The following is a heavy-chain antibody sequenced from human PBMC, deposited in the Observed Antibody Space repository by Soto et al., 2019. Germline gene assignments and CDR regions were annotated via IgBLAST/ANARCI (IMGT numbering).Heavy chain of an antibody. CDR1: GGYIRSYY. CDR3: ARDLWGYCGTDCYPLDV. V-gene: IGHV4-59*01. Sequence: PSEIQPLSYTVCGGYIRSYYWSWIRQPTGKGLEWIGYMYNTGSTVYNPPFKSRVTISVDTSKNQFSLKLNSVTAADTAVYYCARDLWGYCGTDCYPLDVWGQGTTVTVSS. CDR2: MYNTGST. D-gene: IGHD2-21*02. J-gene: IGHJ6*02.